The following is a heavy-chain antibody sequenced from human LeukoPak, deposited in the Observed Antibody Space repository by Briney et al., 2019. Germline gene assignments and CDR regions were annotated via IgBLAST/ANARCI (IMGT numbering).Heavy chain of an antibody. CDR1: GGSISSSRHY. CDR2: IYYSGST. V-gene: IGHV4-39*07. J-gene: IGHJ6*03. CDR3: ARDPREEDFWSGYYTLFYYYMDV. D-gene: IGHD3-3*01. Sequence: SETLSLTCTVSGGSISSSRHYWGWIRQPPGKGLGWIGSIYYSGSTYYNPSLKSRVTMAVDTSKNQFSLRLSSVTAADTAVYYCARDPREEDFWSGYYTLFYYYMDVWGKGTTVTVSS.